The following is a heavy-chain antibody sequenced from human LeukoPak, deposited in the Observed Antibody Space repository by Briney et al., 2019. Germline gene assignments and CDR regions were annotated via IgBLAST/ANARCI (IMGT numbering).Heavy chain of an antibody. CDR3: VRQGGADNCR. D-gene: IGHD1-20*01. CDR1: GFTLNTND. Sequence: GGSLRRSCAGSGFTLNTNDMTWVRQAPGKGLEWVSIMYPWGSAFYTDSVKGRFTVTRDESKTMMFLQMNTLRPDDTAMYYCVRQGGADNCRWGQGALVTVSS. CDR2: MYPWGSA. J-gene: IGHJ4*01. V-gene: IGHV3-66*02.